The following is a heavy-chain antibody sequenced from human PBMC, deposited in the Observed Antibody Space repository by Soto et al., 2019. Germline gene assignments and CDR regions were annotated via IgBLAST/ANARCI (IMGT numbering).Heavy chain of an antibody. D-gene: IGHD3-3*01. CDR2: INPASGHT. CDR1: GYTFTTYA. J-gene: IGHJ6*02. CDR3: GRSGVADTREILYSSIDV. Sequence: QVQLVQSGAEVKKPGASVKVSCKASGYTFTTYALHWVRQAPGQRPEWMGWINPASGHTKYSKRFQDRVTITRDTSASTGYMELSSLRSEDTAVYYCGRSGVADTREILYSSIDVWGQGTTVTVSS. V-gene: IGHV1-3*01.